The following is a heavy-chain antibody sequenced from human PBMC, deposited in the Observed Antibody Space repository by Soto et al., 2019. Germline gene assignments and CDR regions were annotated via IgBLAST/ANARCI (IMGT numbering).Heavy chain of an antibody. CDR2: ISYDGSNK. J-gene: IGHJ4*02. D-gene: IGHD6-19*01. Sequence: QVQLVESGGGVVQPGRSLRLSCAASGFTFSSYGMHWVRQAPGKGLEWVAVISYDGSNKYYADSVKGRFTISRDNSKNTLHLQMNSLRAEDTAVYYCAKPPGSSGWYADYWGQGTLVTVSS. CDR3: AKPPGSSGWYADY. V-gene: IGHV3-30*18. CDR1: GFTFSSYG.